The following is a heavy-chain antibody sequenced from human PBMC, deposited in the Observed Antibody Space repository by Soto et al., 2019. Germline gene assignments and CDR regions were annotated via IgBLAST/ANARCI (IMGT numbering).Heavy chain of an antibody. J-gene: IGHJ4*02. CDR2: IIPPFGTA. D-gene: IGHD3-22*01. V-gene: IGHV1-69*01. Sequence: QVQLVQSGAEVKKPGSSVKVSCRASGVTFSGYTIGWVRQAPGQGLEWMGGIIPPFGTAKYAHQFQGRVTITADESTSTAYMELSSLRSEDTAVYYCARHFYDSTGYYLRFDYWGQGTLVTVSS. CDR3: ARHFYDSTGYYLRFDY. CDR1: GVTFSGYT.